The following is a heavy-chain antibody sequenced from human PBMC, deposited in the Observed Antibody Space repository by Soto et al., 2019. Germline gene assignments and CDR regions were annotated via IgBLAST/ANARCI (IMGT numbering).Heavy chain of an antibody. CDR2: NNVYNGDI. CDR1: GYTFINYG. CDR3: ARDALGGPLVGTVHLDL. J-gene: IGHJ5*02. Sequence: ASVKVSCKGFGYTFINYGVSWLRQSAGQGLEWMGWNNVYNGDINYAQKFQGRVTMTADTSTAAVYMELRNLRSDDTAMYYCARDALGGPLVGTVHLDLWGQGTQVTVSS. V-gene: IGHV1-18*04. D-gene: IGHD1-26*01.